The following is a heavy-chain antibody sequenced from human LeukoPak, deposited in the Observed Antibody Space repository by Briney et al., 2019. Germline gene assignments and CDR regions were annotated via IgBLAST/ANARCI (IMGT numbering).Heavy chain of an antibody. V-gene: IGHV3-30*03. Sequence: GGSLRLSCAASGFTFSSYGMHWVRQAPGKGLEWVAVISYDGSNKYYADSVKGRFTISRDNSKNTLYLQMNSLKNEDTAVYYCTTPYGSGSYLNAYDIWGQGTMVTVSS. CDR2: ISYDGSNK. CDR3: TTPYGSGSYLNAYDI. J-gene: IGHJ3*02. CDR1: GFTFSSYG. D-gene: IGHD3-10*01.